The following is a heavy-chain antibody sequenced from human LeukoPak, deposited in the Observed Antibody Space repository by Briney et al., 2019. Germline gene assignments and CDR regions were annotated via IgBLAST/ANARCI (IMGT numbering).Heavy chain of an antibody. Sequence: PGGSLRLSCAASGFTFSSYAMSWVRQAPGKGLEWVSAISGSGGSTYYADSVKGRFTISRDNSKNTLYLQMNSLRAEDTAVYYCAKVVTIFGVVNDAFDIWGQGTMVTVSS. CDR1: GFTFSSYA. J-gene: IGHJ3*02. D-gene: IGHD3-3*01. V-gene: IGHV3-23*01. CDR3: AKVVTIFGVVNDAFDI. CDR2: ISGSGGST.